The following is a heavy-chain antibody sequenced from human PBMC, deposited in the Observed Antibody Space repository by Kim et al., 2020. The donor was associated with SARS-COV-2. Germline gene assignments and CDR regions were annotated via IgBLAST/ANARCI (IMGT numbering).Heavy chain of an antibody. CDR2: GTT. Sequence: GTTNSRPSFKSRVSISLDTSKNQFSLSLNSVTAADTALYYCARVQYDSFEIWGQGTMVTVSS. CDR3: ARVQYDSFEI. V-gene: IGHV4-59*01. D-gene: IGHD3-9*01. J-gene: IGHJ3*02.